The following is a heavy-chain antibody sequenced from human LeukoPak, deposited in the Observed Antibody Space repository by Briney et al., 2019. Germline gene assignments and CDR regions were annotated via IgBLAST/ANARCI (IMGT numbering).Heavy chain of an antibody. V-gene: IGHV3-53*01. CDR1: GFTVSTNY. J-gene: IGHJ4*02. Sequence: PGGSLRLSCAASGFTVSTNYMSWVRQAPGKGLEWVSVIYSGGSTYYADSVKGRFTISRHNSKNTLYLQMNSLRAEDTAVYYCARDLGRDSTSCYLYWGQGTLVTVSS. D-gene: IGHD2-2*01. CDR2: IYSGGST. CDR3: ARDLGRDSTSCYLY.